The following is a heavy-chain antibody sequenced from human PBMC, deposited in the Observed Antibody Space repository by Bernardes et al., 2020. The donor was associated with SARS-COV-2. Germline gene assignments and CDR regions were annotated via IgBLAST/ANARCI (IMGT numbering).Heavy chain of an antibody. CDR1: GASISTGGYY. Sequence: SETLSLTCTVSGASISTGGYYWTWIRQHPEKGLEWIGHTYNSGNTYYNPPLKSRVIISIDTSKNQLSLNLRSVTVADTAVYYCATYDYGDLYYLDYWGQGTLVTVSS. D-gene: IGHD4-17*01. V-gene: IGHV4-31*03. CDR2: TYNSGNT. CDR3: ATYDYGDLYYLDY. J-gene: IGHJ4*02.